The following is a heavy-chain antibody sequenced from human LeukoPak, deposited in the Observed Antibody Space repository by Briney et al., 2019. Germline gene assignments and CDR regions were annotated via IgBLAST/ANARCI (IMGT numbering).Heavy chain of an antibody. CDR2: INSDGSST. Sequence: GGSLRLSCAASGFTFSSYWMHWVRQAPGKGLVWVSRINSDGSSTSYADSVKGRFTISRDNAKNTLYLQMNSLRAEDTAVYYCTRAGWYCSSTSCSYFDYWGQGTLVTVSS. J-gene: IGHJ4*02. V-gene: IGHV3-74*01. D-gene: IGHD2-2*01. CDR1: GFTFSSYW. CDR3: TRAGWYCSSTSCSYFDY.